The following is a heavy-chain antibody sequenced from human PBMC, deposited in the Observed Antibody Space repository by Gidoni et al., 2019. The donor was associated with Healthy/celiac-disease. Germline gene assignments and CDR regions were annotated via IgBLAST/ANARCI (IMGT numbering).Heavy chain of an antibody. J-gene: IGHJ6*02. CDR1: GFSLINARMG. CDR2: IFSNDEK. CDR3: ARSVHATVTIERYPVPYYYYGMDV. V-gene: IGHV2-26*01. D-gene: IGHD4-17*01. Sequence: QVTLKESGPVLVKPTETLTLTCTVPGFSLINARMGVSWIRQPPGKALEWLAHIFSNDEKSYSTSLKSRLTISKDTSKSQVVLTMTNMDPVDTATYYCARSVHATVTIERYPVPYYYYGMDVWGQGTTVTVSS.